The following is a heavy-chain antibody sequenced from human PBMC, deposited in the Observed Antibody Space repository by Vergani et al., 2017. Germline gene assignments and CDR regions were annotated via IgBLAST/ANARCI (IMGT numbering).Heavy chain of an antibody. V-gene: IGHV4-59*01. CDR3: AGGGSYDAWVFDY. CDR2: IYYSGST. D-gene: IGHD1-1*01. J-gene: IGHJ4*02. Sequence: QVQMQESGPGLVKTSETLSLTCSASGAPISYWCWSWPRQPAGKGLEWIGYIYYSGSTNYNPSLKSRVTISVDTSKNQFSLKLSSVPSADTAVYYCAGGGSYDAWVFDYWGQGTLVTVSS. CDR1: GAPISYWC.